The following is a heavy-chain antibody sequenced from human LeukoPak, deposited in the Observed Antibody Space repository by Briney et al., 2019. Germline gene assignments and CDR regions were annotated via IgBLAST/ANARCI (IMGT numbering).Heavy chain of an antibody. CDR3: ARQYCSGGSCSVRHFDY. CDR2: ISAYNGNT. V-gene: IGHV1-18*01. Sequence: GASVKVSCKASGYTFTSYGISWVRQAPGQGLEWMGWISAYNGNTNYAQKLQGRVTMTTDTSTSTAYMELRSLRSDDAAVYYCARQYCSGGSCSVRHFDYWGQGTLVTVSS. J-gene: IGHJ4*02. CDR1: GYTFTSYG. D-gene: IGHD2-15*01.